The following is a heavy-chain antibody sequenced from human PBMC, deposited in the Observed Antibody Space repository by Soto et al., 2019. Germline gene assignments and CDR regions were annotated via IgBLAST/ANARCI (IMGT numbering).Heavy chain of an antibody. V-gene: IGHV4-31*03. D-gene: IGHD2-2*01. CDR3: ARHVPYCSDTSHCAYGMDV. CDR2: IYYNGTT. Sequence: SETLSLTCTVSGGSISSPNFYWSWIRQHPGKGLEWIGHIYYNGTTYYNPTLKSRVSISVDTSKNQFSLKLSSVTAADTAVYYCARHVPYCSDTSHCAYGMDVWGQGTTVTVSS. CDR1: GGSISSPNFY. J-gene: IGHJ6*02.